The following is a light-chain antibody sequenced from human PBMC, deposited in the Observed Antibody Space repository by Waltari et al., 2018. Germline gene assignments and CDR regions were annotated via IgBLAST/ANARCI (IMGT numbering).Light chain of an antibody. Sequence: QSALTQPASVSGSPGQSITISCTATISDVGGYNYVSWYQQHPGKAPKLMIYDVSNRPSGVSNRFSGSKSGNTASLTISGLQAEDEADYYCSSYTSSSVVFGGGTKLTVL. CDR3: SSYTSSSVV. J-gene: IGLJ2*01. CDR2: DVS. CDR1: ISDVGGYNY. V-gene: IGLV2-14*01.